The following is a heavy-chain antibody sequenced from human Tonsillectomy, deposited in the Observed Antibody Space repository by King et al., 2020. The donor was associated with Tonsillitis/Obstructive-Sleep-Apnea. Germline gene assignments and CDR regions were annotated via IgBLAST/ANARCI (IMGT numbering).Heavy chain of an antibody. D-gene: IGHD3-9*01. CDR2: VSYDGSNK. Sequence: VQLVESGGGVVQPGRSLRLSCAASGFTFNNYAMHWVRQAPGKGLEWVAIVSYDGSNKYYADSVKGRFTIFRDNSKNTLFLQMNTLRPDDTAVYYCARGGHDILTAFDYWGQGTLVTVSS. V-gene: IGHV3-30*04. J-gene: IGHJ4*02. CDR3: ARGGHDILTAFDY. CDR1: GFTFNNYA.